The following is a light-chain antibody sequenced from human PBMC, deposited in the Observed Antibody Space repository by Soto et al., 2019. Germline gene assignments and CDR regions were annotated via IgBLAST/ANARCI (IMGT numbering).Light chain of an antibody. J-gene: IGLJ2*01. CDR3: GTWDSSLSAVV. V-gene: IGLV1-51*01. CDR2: DNN. Sequence: QSVLTQPPSVSAAPGQTVTISCSGSSSNIGNNYVSWYQQLPGTAPKLLIYDNNKRPSGIPDRFSCSKSGTSATLGITGLPTGDEADYYCGTWDSSLSAVVFGGGTKLTVL. CDR1: SSNIGNNY.